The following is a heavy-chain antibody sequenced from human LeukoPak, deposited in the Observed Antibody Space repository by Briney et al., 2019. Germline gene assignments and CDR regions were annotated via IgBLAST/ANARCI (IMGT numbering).Heavy chain of an antibody. D-gene: IGHD3-10*01. CDR1: GFTFSSYV. CDR3: AKIGGEGDC. CDR2: ISYDGSNK. Sequence: GGSLRLSCAASGFTFSSYVMHWVRQAPGKGLEWVAVISYDGSNKYYADSVKGRFTISRDNSKNTLYLQMNSLRAEDTAVYYCAKIGGEGDCWGQGTLVTVSS. J-gene: IGHJ4*02. V-gene: IGHV3-30*18.